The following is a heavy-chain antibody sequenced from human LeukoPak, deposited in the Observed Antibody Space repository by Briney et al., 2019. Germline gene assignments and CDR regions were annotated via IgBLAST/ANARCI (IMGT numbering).Heavy chain of an antibody. D-gene: IGHD6-19*01. Sequence: SETLSLTCTVSGGSISSYYWSWIRQPAGKGLEWIGRIYTSGSTNYNPSLKGRVTMSVDTSKNQFSLKLSSVTAADTAVYYCARVAGSGWFYYFDYWGQGTLVTVSS. J-gene: IGHJ4*02. CDR1: GGSISSYY. CDR3: ARVAGSGWFYYFDY. CDR2: IYTSGST. V-gene: IGHV4-4*07.